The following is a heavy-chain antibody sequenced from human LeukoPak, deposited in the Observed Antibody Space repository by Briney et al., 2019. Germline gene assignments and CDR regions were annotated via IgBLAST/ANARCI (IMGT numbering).Heavy chain of an antibody. D-gene: IGHD1-1*01. J-gene: IGHJ4*02. V-gene: IGHV4-34*01. CDR2: INHSGST. CDR1: GGSFSGYY. Sequence: SETLSLTCAVYGGSFSGYYWSWIRQPPGKGLEWIGEINHSGSTNYNPSLKSRVTISVDTSKNQSSLKLSSVTAADTAVYYCARVQRRRYNWNDAGDYWGQGTLVTVSS. CDR3: ARVQRRRYNWNDAGDY.